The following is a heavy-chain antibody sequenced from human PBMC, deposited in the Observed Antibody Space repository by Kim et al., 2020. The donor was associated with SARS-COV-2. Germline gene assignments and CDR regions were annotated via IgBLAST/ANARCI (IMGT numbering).Heavy chain of an antibody. Sequence: GGSLRLSCAASGFTFSSYGMHWVRQAPGKGLEWVAVISYDGSNKYYADSVKGRFTISRDNFKNTLYLQMNSLRAEDTAVYYCAKDLHWRGHWFDPWGQGTLVTVSS. CDR2: ISYDGSNK. V-gene: IGHV3-30*18. CDR3: AKDLHWRGHWFDP. D-gene: IGHD2-8*02. CDR1: GFTFSSYG. J-gene: IGHJ5*02.